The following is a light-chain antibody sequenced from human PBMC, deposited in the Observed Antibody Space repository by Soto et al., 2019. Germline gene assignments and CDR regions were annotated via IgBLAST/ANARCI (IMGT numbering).Light chain of an antibody. Sequence: DIQMTQSPSSVSASVGDRVTITCRASQVINSYLVWYQQKPGKAPKLLIYAASSLQSGVPSRFSGSGSGTDFTLTISSLQPEDFATYYCQQANSFPLTFGGGTKVEIK. J-gene: IGKJ4*01. CDR2: AAS. CDR3: QQANSFPLT. CDR1: QVINSY. V-gene: IGKV1-12*01.